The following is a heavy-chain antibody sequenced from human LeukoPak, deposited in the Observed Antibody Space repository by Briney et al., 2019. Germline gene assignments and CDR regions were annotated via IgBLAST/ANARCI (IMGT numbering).Heavy chain of an antibody. CDR2: INAGNGNT. CDR1: GYTFTSYA. Sequence: ASVKVSCKASGYTFTSYAMHWVRQAPGQRLEWMGWINAGNGNTKYSQKFQGRVTITRDTSASTAYMELNSLRAEDTAVYYCARPLTSEVGFDYWGQGTLVTVSS. V-gene: IGHV1-3*01. J-gene: IGHJ4*02. CDR3: ARPLTSEVGFDY.